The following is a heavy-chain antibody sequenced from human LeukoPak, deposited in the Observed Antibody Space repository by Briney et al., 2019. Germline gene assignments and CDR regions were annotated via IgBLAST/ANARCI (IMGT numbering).Heavy chain of an antibody. V-gene: IGHV3-74*01. CDR2: ISTDGSRP. CDR1: GFTFSSHW. CDR3: VRDGQGSTPLDY. D-gene: IGHD2-15*01. J-gene: IGHJ4*02. Sequence: QAGGSLRLSCAASGFTFSSHWMHWVRQAPGKGLVWVSGISTDGSRPRYADSVNGRFTISRDNAKNTLYLQMNSLRAEDTAVYFCVRDGQGSTPLDYWGQGTLVTVSS.